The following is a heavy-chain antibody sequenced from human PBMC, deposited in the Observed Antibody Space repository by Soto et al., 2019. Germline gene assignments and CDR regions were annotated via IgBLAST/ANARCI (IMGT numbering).Heavy chain of an antibody. J-gene: IGHJ6*02. D-gene: IGHD2-2*01. CDR3: ARDKGLVVVPAAMGYYYYGMDV. Sequence: PGGSLRLSCAASGFTFSSYGMHWVRQAPGKGLEWVAVISYDGSNKYYADSVKGRFTISRDNSKNTLYLQMNSLRAEDTAVYYCARDKGLVVVPAAMGYYYYGMDVWGQGTTVTVSS. CDR2: ISYDGSNK. CDR1: GFTFSSYG. V-gene: IGHV3-30*03.